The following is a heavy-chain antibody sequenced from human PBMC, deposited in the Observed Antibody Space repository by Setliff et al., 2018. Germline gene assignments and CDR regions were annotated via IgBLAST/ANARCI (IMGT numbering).Heavy chain of an antibody. CDR2: IRSKADSYAT. D-gene: IGHD6-13*01. CDR3: AAAPAGSDDFDM. J-gene: IGHJ3*02. CDR1: GFTSSGSA. Sequence: PGGSLRLSCAASGFTSSGSAVYWVRQASGRGLEWVGRIRSKADSYATAYAASVRGRFTISRDDSKNTAYLQMNSLKTEDTAVYYCAAAPAGSDDFDMWGQGTMVTVSS. V-gene: IGHV3-73*01.